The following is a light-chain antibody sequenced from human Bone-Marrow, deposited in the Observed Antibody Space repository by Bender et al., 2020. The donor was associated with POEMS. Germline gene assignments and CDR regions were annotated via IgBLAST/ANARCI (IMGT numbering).Light chain of an antibody. CDR1: AFPKKY. CDR2: EDT. CDR3: HSRDGDGNKWL. J-gene: IGLJ3*02. V-gene: IGLV3-10*01. Sequence: SYALTQPPSVSVSPGQTARITCFGDAFPKKYAFWFQQKSGQVPVMVIYEDTKRLSGTPERFSGSISGTMATLIISGAQVEDEADYYCHSRDGDGNKWLFGGGTRLTVL.